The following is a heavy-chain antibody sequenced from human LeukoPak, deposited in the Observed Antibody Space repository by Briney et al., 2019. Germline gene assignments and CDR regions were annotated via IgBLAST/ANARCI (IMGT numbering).Heavy chain of an antibody. J-gene: IGHJ6*03. CDR2: INPNSGGT. D-gene: IGHD2-2*01. CDR1: GYTFTGYY. V-gene: IGHV1-2*02. Sequence: GASVKVSCKASGYTFTGYYMHWVRQAPGQGLEWMGWINPNSGGTNYAQKFQGRVTMTRDTSISTAYMELSRLRSDDTAVYYCARVPIVPGAIAYYYYYMDVRGKGPTVTASS. CDR3: ARVPIVPGAIAYYYYYMDV.